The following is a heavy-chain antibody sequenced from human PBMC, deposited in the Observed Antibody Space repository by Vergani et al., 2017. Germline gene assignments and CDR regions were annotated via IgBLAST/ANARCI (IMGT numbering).Heavy chain of an antibody. Sequence: QVQLVQSGAEVKKPGASVKVSCKASGYTFTSYGISWVRQAPGQGLEWMGWISAYNGNTNYAQKLQGRVTITRDTSASTAYMELSSLRSEDTAVYYCAITNYSGSXFQHWGQGTLVTVSS. V-gene: IGHV1-18*01. D-gene: IGHD1-26*01. CDR2: ISAYNGNT. CDR3: AITNYSGSXFQH. J-gene: IGHJ1*01. CDR1: GYTFTSYG.